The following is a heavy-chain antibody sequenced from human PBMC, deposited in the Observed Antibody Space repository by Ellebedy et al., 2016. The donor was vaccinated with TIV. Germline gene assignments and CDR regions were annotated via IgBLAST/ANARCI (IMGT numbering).Heavy chain of an antibody. CDR3: AKFPYGVDYYYYGMDV. J-gene: IGHJ6*02. V-gene: IGHV3-30*18. CDR1: GFTFSSYG. Sequence: GESLKISXAASGFTFSSYGMHWVRQAPGKGLEWVAVISYDGSNKYYADSVKGRFTISRDNSKNTLYLQMNSLRAEDTAVYYCAKFPYGVDYYYYGMDVWGQGTTVTVSS. CDR2: ISYDGSNK. D-gene: IGHD3-10*01.